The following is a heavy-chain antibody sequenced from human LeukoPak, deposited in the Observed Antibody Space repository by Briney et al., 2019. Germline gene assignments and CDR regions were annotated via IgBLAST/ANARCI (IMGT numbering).Heavy chain of an antibody. Sequence: PGGSLRLSCAASGFTFSNFWKSWVRQSPGKWLEWVANIKQDGSEKYYVDSVKGRFTISRDNAKNSLYPQMNSLRAEDTAVYYCARGGGTLSSWGQGTLVTVSS. CDR3: ARGGGTLSS. V-gene: IGHV3-7*04. CDR1: GFTFSNFW. J-gene: IGHJ5*02. CDR2: IKQDGSEK. D-gene: IGHD2-15*01.